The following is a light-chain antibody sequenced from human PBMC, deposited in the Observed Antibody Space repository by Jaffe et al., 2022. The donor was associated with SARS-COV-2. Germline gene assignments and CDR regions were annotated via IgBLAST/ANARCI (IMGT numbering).Light chain of an antibody. CDR3: LQYYTASLYT. J-gene: IGKJ2*01. CDR2: WAS. Sequence: DIVMTQSPDSLAVSLGERATINCKSSQSVLYSSNNKNYLAWYQQKPGQPPKLLIYWASIRQSGVPDRFSGSGSGTDFTLTISSLQAEDVAVYYCLQYYTASLYTFGQGTKLEIK. V-gene: IGKV4-1*01. CDR1: QSVLYSSNNKNY.